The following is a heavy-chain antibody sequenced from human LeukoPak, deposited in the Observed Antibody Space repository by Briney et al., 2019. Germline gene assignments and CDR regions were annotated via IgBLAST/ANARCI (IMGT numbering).Heavy chain of an antibody. J-gene: IGHJ5*02. CDR1: GYTFTSYD. CDR2: MNPNSGNA. D-gene: IGHD6-13*01. Sequence: ASVKVSCKASGYTFTSYDINWVRLATGQGLEWMGWMNPNSGNAGYAQKFQGRVTMTRNTSISTAYMELSSLRSEDTAVYYCARGRGAADNWFDPWGQGTLVTVSS. CDR3: ARGRGAADNWFDP. V-gene: IGHV1-8*01.